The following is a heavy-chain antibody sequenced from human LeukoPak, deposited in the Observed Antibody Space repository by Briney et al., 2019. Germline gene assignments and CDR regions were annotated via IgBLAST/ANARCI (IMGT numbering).Heavy chain of an antibody. CDR2: IYYSGST. D-gene: IGHD3-9*01. J-gene: IGHJ4*02. Sequence: SETLSLTCTGSGGSISSYYWSWIRQPPGKGLEWIGYIYYSGSTNYNPSLKSRVTISVDTSKNQFSLKLSSVTAADTAVYYCARTVLRTHDYWGQGTLVTVSS. CDR1: GGSISSYY. CDR3: ARTVLRTHDY. V-gene: IGHV4-59*01.